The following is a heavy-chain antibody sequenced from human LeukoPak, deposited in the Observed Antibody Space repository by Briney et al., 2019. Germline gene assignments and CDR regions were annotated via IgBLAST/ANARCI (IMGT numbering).Heavy chain of an antibody. CDR2: INAGNGNT. D-gene: IGHD2-15*01. Sequence: ASVKVSCKASGYTFTSYAMHWVRQAPGHRLEWMGWINAGNGNTKYSQEFQGRVTITRDTSASTAYMELSSMRSEDMAVYYCAREKGYCSGGSCYSSYYYYYMDVWGKGTTVTVSS. CDR1: GYTFTSYA. J-gene: IGHJ6*03. V-gene: IGHV1-3*03. CDR3: AREKGYCSGGSCYSSYYYYYMDV.